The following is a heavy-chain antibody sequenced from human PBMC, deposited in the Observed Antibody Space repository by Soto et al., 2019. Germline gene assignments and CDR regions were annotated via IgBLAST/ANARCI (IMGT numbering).Heavy chain of an antibody. CDR1: GLTFSTYG. CDR2: ISNDVRNI. Sequence: VQLVESGGGVVQPGRSLRLSCAASGLTFSTYGFHWVHQAAGKGLEWVAVISNDVRNIHYAESVKGRFTISRDNSKNTLSLQMNSLKPNDTAVYYCVKDTLGGMTPVFMPGPDWGQGTLVTVSS. CDR3: VKDTLGGMTPVFMPGPD. J-gene: IGHJ4*02. V-gene: IGHV3-30*18. D-gene: IGHD2-2*01.